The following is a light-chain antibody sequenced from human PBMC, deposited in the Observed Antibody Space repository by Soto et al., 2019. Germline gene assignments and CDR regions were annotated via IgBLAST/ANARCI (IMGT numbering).Light chain of an antibody. J-gene: IGKJ1*01. CDR3: QQYGSSGT. V-gene: IGKV3-20*01. CDR1: QSVSNNY. CDR2: GAS. Sequence: EIVLTQSPGPLSLSPGERATLSCRASQSVSNNYLAWYQQKPGQAPRLLIYGASNRATGIPDRFSGSGSGTDSTLTISRLEPEDFAVYYCQQYGSSGTLGQGTKVDI.